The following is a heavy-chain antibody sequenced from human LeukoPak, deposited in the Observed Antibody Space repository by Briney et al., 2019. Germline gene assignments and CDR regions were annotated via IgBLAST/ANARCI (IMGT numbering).Heavy chain of an antibody. CDR1: GGTFSSYA. CDR2: IIPIFGTA. Sequence: SVKVSCKASGGTFSSYAISWVRQAPGQGLEWMGGIIPIFGTANYAQKFQGRVTITTDESTTTAYMELSSLRSEDTGVYYCAALNWFDPWGEGTLVTVSS. CDR3: AALNWFDP. J-gene: IGHJ5*02. V-gene: IGHV1-69*05.